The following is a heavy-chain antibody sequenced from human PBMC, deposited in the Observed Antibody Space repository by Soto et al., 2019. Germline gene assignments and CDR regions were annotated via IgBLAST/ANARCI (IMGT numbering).Heavy chain of an antibody. CDR3: ANDRGFSSSPSYFNY. J-gene: IGHJ4*02. CDR2: ISGSGAGT. Sequence: GGSLRLSCAASGFTFNIYAMSWVRQAPGKGLEWVSSISGSGAGTYYADSVKGRFTISRDNSKNTLYVQLNSLRADDTAVYYCANDRGFSSSPSYFNYSGQGTLVTVSS. CDR1: GFTFNIYA. V-gene: IGHV3-23*01. D-gene: IGHD6-6*01.